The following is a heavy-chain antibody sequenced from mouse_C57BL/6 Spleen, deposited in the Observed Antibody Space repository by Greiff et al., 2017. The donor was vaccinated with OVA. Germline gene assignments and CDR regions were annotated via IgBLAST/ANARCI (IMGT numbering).Heavy chain of an antibody. J-gene: IGHJ3*01. Sequence: QVQLQQPGAELVKPGASVKVSCKASGYTFTSYWMHWVKQRPGQGLEWIVRIHPSDSDTNYNQKFKGKATLTVDKSSSTAYMQLSSLTSEDSAVYYCAIEGRYYYGSSWFAYWGQGTLVTVSA. CDR2: IHPSDSDT. CDR1: GYTFTSYW. D-gene: IGHD1-1*01. CDR3: AIEGRYYYGSSWFAY. V-gene: IGHV1-74*01.